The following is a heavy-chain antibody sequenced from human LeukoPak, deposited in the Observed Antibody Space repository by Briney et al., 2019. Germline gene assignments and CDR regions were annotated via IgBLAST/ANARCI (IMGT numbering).Heavy chain of an antibody. CDR1: GGSISSSSYY. CDR2: IYYSGST. D-gene: IGHD3-10*01. Sequence: SETLSLTCTVSGGSISSSSYYWGWIRQPPGKGLEWIGSIYYSGSTYYNPSLKSRATISVDTSKNQFSLKLSSVTAADTAVYYCARHRLVSGRELWFGELYNWFDPWGQGTLVTVFS. J-gene: IGHJ5*02. V-gene: IGHV4-39*01. CDR3: ARHRLVSGRELWFGELYNWFDP.